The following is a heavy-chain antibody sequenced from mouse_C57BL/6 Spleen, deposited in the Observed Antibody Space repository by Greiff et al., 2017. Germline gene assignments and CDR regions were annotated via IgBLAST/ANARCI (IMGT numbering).Heavy chain of an antibody. CDR2: IDPSDSYT. D-gene: IGHD1-1*01. CDR3: ARYYYGSSYEFAY. CDR1: GYTFTSYW. J-gene: IGHJ3*01. Sequence: QVQLQQPGAELVRPGTSVKLSCKASGYTFTSYWMHWVKQRPGQGLEWIGVIDPSDSYTNYNQKLKGKATLTVDTSSRTAYMQLSSLTSEDSAVYYCARYYYGSSYEFAYWGQGTLVTVSA. V-gene: IGHV1-59*01.